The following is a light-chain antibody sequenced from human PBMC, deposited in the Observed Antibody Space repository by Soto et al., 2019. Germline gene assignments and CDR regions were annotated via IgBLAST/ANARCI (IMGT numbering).Light chain of an antibody. J-gene: IGLJ1*01. CDR1: SGHSNYA. Sequence: PVLTQSPSASASLGASVKLTCTLSSGHSNYAIAWHQQQPEKGPRYLMKVNSDGSHRKGDGIPDRFSGSGSGAERYLTISSLQSEDEADYYCQTWGVFGTGTKVTVL. V-gene: IGLV4-69*01. CDR3: QTWGV. CDR2: VNSDGSH.